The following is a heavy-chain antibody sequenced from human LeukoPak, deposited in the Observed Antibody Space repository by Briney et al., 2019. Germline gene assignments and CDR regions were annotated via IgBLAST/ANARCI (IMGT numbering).Heavy chain of an antibody. Sequence: GASVKVSCKASGGAFSSYAISWVRQAPGQRLEWMGGIIPIFGTANYAQKFQRRVTITTDESTSTAYMELSSLRSEDAAVYYCARGRYDFWSGYSNWGQGTLVTVSS. D-gene: IGHD3-3*01. CDR3: ARGRYDFWSGYSN. CDR2: IIPIFGTA. J-gene: IGHJ4*02. V-gene: IGHV1-69*05. CDR1: GGAFSSYA.